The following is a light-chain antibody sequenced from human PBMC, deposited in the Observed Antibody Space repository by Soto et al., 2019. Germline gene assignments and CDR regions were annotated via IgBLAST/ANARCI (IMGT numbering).Light chain of an antibody. J-gene: IGLJ2*01. CDR3: SSYAGNNNLI. CDR1: SSDLGDYDY. CDR2: EVS. V-gene: IGLV2-8*01. Sequence: QSALTQPPSASGSPGQSVTISCSGTSSDLGDYDYVSWYQQHPGKAPRLMIYEVSERPSGVPDRFSGSKSGNTAFLTVTGLQAEDEADYYCSSYAGNNNLIFGGGTKLTVL.